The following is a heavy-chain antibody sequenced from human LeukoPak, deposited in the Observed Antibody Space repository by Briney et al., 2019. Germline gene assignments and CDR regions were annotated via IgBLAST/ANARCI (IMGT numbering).Heavy chain of an antibody. CDR3: AKVSSSGYYYGDY. Sequence: GGSLRLSCAASGFTFSSYVMSWVRQASGKGLEWVSGISGSGGSTYYADSVKGRFTISRDNSNNTLYLQMNSLRAEDTAVYYCAKVSSSGYYYGDYWGQGTLVTVSS. J-gene: IGHJ4*02. V-gene: IGHV3-23*01. CDR1: GFTFSSYV. D-gene: IGHD3-22*01. CDR2: ISGSGGST.